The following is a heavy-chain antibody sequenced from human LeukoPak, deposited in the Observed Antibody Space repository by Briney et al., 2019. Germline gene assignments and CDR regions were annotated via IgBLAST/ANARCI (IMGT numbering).Heavy chain of an antibody. D-gene: IGHD2-15*01. V-gene: IGHV3-48*03. J-gene: IGHJ3*02. CDR1: GFTFSSYE. Sequence: GGSLRLSCAASGFTFSSYEMNWVRQAPGKGLEWGSYISSSGSTIYYADSVKGRFTISRDNAKNSLYLQMNSLRAEDTAVYYCASGSDCSGGSCYSANDAFDIWGQGTMVTVSS. CDR3: ASGSDCSGGSCYSANDAFDI. CDR2: ISSSGSTI.